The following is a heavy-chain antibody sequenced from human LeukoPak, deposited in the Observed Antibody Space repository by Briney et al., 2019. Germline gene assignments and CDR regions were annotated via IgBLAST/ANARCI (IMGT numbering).Heavy chain of an antibody. J-gene: IGHJ4*02. CDR1: GFTFSSYG. D-gene: IGHD4-17*01. Sequence: GGSLRLSCAASGFTFSSYGMHWVRQAPGKGLEWVAVIWYDGSNKYYADSVKGRFTISRDNSKNTLYLQMNSLRAEDTAVYYCAMEYGDYSPFDYWGQGTLVTVSS. CDR2: IWYDGSNK. V-gene: IGHV3-33*01. CDR3: AMEYGDYSPFDY.